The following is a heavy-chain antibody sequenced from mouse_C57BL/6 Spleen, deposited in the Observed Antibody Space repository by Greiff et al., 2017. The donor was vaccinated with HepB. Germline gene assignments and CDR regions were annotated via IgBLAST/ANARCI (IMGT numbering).Heavy chain of an antibody. D-gene: IGHD2-1*01. CDR1: GYSFTSYY. CDR2: IYPGSGNT. Sequence: QVQLKQSGPELVKPGASVKISCKASGYSFTSYYIHWVKQRPGQGLEWIGWIYPGSGNTKYNEKFKGKATLTADTSSSTAYMQLSSLTSEDSAVYYCAAWGGKGDYAMDYWGQGTSVTVSS. V-gene: IGHV1-66*01. J-gene: IGHJ4*01. CDR3: AAWGGKGDYAMDY.